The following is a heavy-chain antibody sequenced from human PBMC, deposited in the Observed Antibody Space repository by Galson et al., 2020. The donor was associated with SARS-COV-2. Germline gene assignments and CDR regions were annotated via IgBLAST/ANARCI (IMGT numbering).Heavy chain of an antibody. D-gene: IGHD3-16*01. J-gene: IGHJ4*02. CDR1: GFTFDDYA. CDR2: ISWNSGST. CDR3: AKGLGRTAGVWDY. Sequence: SLKISCAASGFTFDDYAMHWVRQAPGKGLEWVSGISWNSGSTGYADSVKGRFTISRDNAKNSLYLQMNSLRPEDTALYYCAKGLGRTAGVWDYWGQGILVTVSS. V-gene: IGHV3-9*01.